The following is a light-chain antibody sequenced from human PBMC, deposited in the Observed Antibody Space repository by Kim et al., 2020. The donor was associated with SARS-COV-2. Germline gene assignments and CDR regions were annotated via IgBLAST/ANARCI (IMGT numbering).Light chain of an antibody. CDR3: QQYGSPIT. V-gene: IGKV3-20*01. CDR2: GAS. CDR1: QSVSSSY. Sequence: LYPGERATLSCRASQSVSSSYLAWYQQKPGQAPRLLIYGASSRATGIPDRFSGSGSGTDFTLTISRLEPEDFAVYYCQQYGSPITFGQGTRLEIK. J-gene: IGKJ5*01.